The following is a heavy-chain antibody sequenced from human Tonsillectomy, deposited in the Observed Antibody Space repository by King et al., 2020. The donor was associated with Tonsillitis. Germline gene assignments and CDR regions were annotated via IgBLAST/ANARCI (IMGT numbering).Heavy chain of an antibody. J-gene: IGHJ3*02. V-gene: IGHV2-70*01. CDR3: ARIVLGIVPAAIVGAFDI. CDR2: IDWDDDK. CDR1: GFSLSTSGMC. Sequence: TLKESGPALVKPTQTLTLTCTFSGFSLSTSGMCVSWIRQPPGKALEWLALIDWDDDKYYSTSLKTRLTISKDTSKNQVVLTMTNMDPVDTATYYCARIVLGIVPAAIVGAFDIWGQGTMVTVSS. D-gene: IGHD2-2*02.